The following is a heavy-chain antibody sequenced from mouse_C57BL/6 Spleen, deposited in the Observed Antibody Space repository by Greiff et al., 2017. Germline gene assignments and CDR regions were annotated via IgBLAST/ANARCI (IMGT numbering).Heavy chain of an antibody. J-gene: IGHJ4*01. CDR3: ARWNSDYYAMDY. CDR2: IYPGDGDT. CDR1: GYAFSSSW. Sequence: VKLVESGPELVKPGASVKISCKASGYAFSSSWMNWVKQRPGKGLEWIGRIYPGDGDTNYNGKFKGKATLTADKSSSTAYMQLSSLTSEDSAVYFCARWNSDYYAMDYWGQGTSVTVSS. D-gene: IGHD3-1*01. V-gene: IGHV1-82*01.